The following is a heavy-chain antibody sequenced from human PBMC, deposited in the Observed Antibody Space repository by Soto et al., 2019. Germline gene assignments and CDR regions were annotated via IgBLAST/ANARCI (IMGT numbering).Heavy chain of an antibody. CDR1: GFTFTISA. V-gene: IGHV1-58*02. J-gene: IGHJ4*02. D-gene: IGHD5-18*01. CDR3: ARTDTAMVTLSS. Sequence: PGPSVKVSCKASGFTFTISAMHWVRQARGKRLEWIGWIVVGNGETNYAQKFQERVTMTGDITTDTAYMELSSLRSEDTAVYYCARTDTAMVTLSSWGQGTLVTVSS. CDR2: IVVGNGET.